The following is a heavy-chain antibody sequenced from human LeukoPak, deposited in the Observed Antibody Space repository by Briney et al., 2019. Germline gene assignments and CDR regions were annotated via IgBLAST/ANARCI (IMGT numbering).Heavy chain of an antibody. J-gene: IGHJ5*02. V-gene: IGHV4-59*01. CDR3: ARMGGYGSGSYWFDP. D-gene: IGHD3-10*01. CDR1: GGSISSYY. CDR2: IYYSGST. Sequence: SETLSLTCTVSGGSISSYYWSWIRQPPGKGLEWIGYIYYSGSTNYNPSLKSRVTISVDTSKNQFSLKLSSVTAADTAVYYCARMGGYGSGSYWFDPWGQGTLVTVSS.